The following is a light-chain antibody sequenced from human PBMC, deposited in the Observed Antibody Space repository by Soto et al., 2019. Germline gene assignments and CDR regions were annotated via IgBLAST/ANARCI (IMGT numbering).Light chain of an antibody. CDR1: QSVSSTY. J-gene: IGKJ4*01. CDR2: DVS. CDR3: QQYVTSPPRLT. Sequence: EIVLTQSPGTLSLSPGERATLSCRASQSVSSTYLAWYQQRPGQAPRLLVYDVSTRVTGIPDRFSGSGSGTDFPLTISRLEPEDFAVYYCQQYVTSPPRLTFGGGTKVEIK. V-gene: IGKV3-20*01.